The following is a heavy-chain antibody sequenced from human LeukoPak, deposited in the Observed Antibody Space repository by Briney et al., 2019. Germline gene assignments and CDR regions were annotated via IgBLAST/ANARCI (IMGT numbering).Heavy chain of an antibody. CDR2: ISAYNGNT. V-gene: IGHV1-18*01. CDR1: GYTFTSYG. CDR3: ARARDRSSITAHYLDY. D-gene: IGHD5-24*01. J-gene: IGHJ4*02. Sequence: ASVEVSCKASGYTFTSYGVSGVREARGQGLEWMGWISAYNGNTNYAQKVQGRVTMPTDTPTSTAYMELRSLRSDDPAVYYCARARDRSSITAHYLDYWGQGTLVTVSS.